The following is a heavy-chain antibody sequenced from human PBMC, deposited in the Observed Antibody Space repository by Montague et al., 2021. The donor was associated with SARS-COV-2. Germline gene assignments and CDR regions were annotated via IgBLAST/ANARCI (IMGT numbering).Heavy chain of an antibody. Sequence: SETLSLTCAVYGGSLSGYYWSWIRQPPGKGLEWIGEINHSGSTNYNPSLKSRVTISVDTSKNQFSLKLSSVTAADTAVYYCARDLGDYWGQGTLVTVSS. CDR1: GGSLSGYY. CDR3: ARDLGDY. J-gene: IGHJ4*02. CDR2: INHSGST. V-gene: IGHV4-34*01.